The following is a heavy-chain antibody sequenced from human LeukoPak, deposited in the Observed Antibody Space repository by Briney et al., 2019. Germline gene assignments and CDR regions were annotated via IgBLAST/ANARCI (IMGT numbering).Heavy chain of an antibody. D-gene: IGHD6-13*01. CDR3: ARTTVNIAAAGTNYNRFDP. CDR2: IYHSGST. Sequence: SETLSLTCAVSGYSISSGYYWGWIRQPPGKGLEWIGSIYHSGSTYYNPSLKSRVTISVDTSKNQFSLKLSSVTAADTAVYYCARTTVNIAAAGTNYNRFDPWGQGTLVTVSS. V-gene: IGHV4-38-2*01. J-gene: IGHJ5*02. CDR1: GYSISSGYY.